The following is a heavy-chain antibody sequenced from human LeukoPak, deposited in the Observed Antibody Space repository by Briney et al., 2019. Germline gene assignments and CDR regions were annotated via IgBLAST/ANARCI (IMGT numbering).Heavy chain of an antibody. V-gene: IGHV4-30-2*05. CDR2: IYHSGST. CDR3: AGNYDYVWGSFPPAY. J-gene: IGHJ4*02. Sequence: SQTLSLTCTVSGGSISSGGYYWSWIRQPPGKGLEWIGYIYHSGSTYYNPSLKSRVTISVDTSKNQFSLKLSSVTAADTAVYYCAGNYDYVWGSFPPAYWGQGTLVTVSS. D-gene: IGHD3-16*01. CDR1: GGSISSGGYY.